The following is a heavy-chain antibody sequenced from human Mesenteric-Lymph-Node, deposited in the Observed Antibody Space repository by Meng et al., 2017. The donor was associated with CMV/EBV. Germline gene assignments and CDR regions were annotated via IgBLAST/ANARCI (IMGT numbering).Heavy chain of an antibody. J-gene: IGHJ4*02. V-gene: IGHV3-21*01. CDR1: GFTFSSYS. CDR2: ISSSSSYI. CDR3: ARDFSPPRGSYCTNGVCYIFDY. Sequence: GESLKISCAASGFTFSSYSMNWVRQAPGKGLEWVSSISSSSSYIYYADSVKGRFTISRDNAKNSLYLQMNSLRAEDTAVYYCARDFSPPRGSYCTNGVCYIFDYWGQGTLVTVSS. D-gene: IGHD2-8*01.